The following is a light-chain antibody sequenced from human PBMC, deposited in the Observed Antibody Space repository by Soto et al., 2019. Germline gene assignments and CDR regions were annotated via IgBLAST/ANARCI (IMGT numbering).Light chain of an antibody. J-gene: IGKJ3*01. Sequence: ETVVTQSPGTLSLSPGERATLSCRASQSVRNTYLAWYQQKPGQAPRLVIYGASTRATGIPDRFSGSGSGTDFALTISRLEPEDFAVYYCQQFDTSPFTFGPGTKVDIK. CDR3: QQFDTSPFT. CDR2: GAS. V-gene: IGKV3-20*01. CDR1: QSVRNTY.